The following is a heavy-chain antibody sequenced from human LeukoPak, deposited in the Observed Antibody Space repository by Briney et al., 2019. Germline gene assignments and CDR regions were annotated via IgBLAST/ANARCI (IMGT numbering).Heavy chain of an antibody. Sequence: PGRSLRLSCAASGFTFSTYGMHWVRQAPGKGLEWVAAILYDGSDKYYADSVKGRFTISRDNSKNTLYLQMNSLRAEDTAVYYCAKLTVGSDYWGQGTLVTVSS. CDR2: ILYDGSDK. CDR1: GFTFSTYG. J-gene: IGHJ4*02. V-gene: IGHV3-30*18. D-gene: IGHD1-26*01. CDR3: AKLTVGSDY.